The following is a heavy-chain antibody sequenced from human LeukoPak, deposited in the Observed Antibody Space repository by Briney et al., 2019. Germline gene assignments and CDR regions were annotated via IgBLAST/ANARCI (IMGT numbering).Heavy chain of an antibody. Sequence: ASVKVSCKASGGTFSSYAISWVRQAPGQGLEWMGIINPSGGSTSYAQKFQGRVTMTRDTSTSTVYMELSSLRSEDTAVYYCARSAEVSGRDYDSSGYYSDAFDIWGQGTMVTVSS. CDR3: ARSAEVSGRDYDSSGYYSDAFDI. D-gene: IGHD3-22*01. J-gene: IGHJ3*02. CDR2: INPSGGST. V-gene: IGHV1-46*01. CDR1: GGTFSSYA.